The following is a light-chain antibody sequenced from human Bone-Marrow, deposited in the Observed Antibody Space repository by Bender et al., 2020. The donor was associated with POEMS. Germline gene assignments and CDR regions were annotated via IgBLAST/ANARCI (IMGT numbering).Light chain of an antibody. J-gene: IGLJ1*01. Sequence: QSALTQPASVSGSPGQSITISCIGSGSDIGTHNHVSWYQQHPGKVPKLLIYDVNNRPSGVSYRFSGSKSGNTASLTISGLQAEDEADYYCSSYTSISTGVFGTGTRVTVL. CDR2: DVN. CDR1: GSDIGTHNH. CDR3: SSYTSISTGV. V-gene: IGLV2-14*03.